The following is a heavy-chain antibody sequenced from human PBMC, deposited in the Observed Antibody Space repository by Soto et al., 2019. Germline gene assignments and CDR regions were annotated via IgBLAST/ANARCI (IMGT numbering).Heavy chain of an antibody. CDR3: ARGHFGMDV. Sequence: PGGSLRLSCAASGFTFSHYWMTWVRQAPGKGLEWVANIREDESERYYVDSVKGRFTISRDNAKNLVYLQMNSLRAEDTAVYYCARGHFGMDVWGHGTTVTVSS. J-gene: IGHJ6*02. V-gene: IGHV3-7*01. CDR2: IREDESER. CDR1: GFTFSHYW.